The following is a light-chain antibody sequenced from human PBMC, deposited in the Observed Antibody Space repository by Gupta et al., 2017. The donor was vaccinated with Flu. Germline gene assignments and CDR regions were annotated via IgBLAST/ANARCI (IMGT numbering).Light chain of an antibody. CDR2: HAS. CDR1: EVLYSQ. CDR3: QQDDSCPLP. V-gene: IGKV1-12*01. Sequence: DIQMTQSPSSVSASVGDRVTFTCRASEVLYSQLGWYQKKPGNAPKLLIYHASTWKSGVPSRFSGSGSETDFTLTITSRQPEDAATYYCQQDDSCPLPFGGGPKVEIK. J-gene: IGKJ4*01.